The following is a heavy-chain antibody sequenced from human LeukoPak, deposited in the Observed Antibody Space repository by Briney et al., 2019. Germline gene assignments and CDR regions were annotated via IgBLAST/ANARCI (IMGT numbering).Heavy chain of an antibody. CDR1: GFTFSSYS. CDR2: ISGSGGST. V-gene: IGHV3-23*01. CDR3: AKVRRGIAVAGTGDY. J-gene: IGHJ4*02. Sequence: GGSLRLSCAASGFTFSSYSMSWVRQAPGKGLEWVSAISGSGGSTYYADSVKGRFTISRDNSKNPMYLQMNSLRAEDTAVYYCAKVRRGIAVAGTGDYWGQGTLVTVSS. D-gene: IGHD6-19*01.